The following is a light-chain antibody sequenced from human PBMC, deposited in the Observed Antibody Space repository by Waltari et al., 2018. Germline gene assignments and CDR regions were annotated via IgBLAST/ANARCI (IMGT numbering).Light chain of an antibody. Sequence: QSVLPQPPSASGTPGPRVTISCSGSYSNIGSNCVPWYQQLHGTAPKLLISSINYLPSGVLDRFSGSKSGTSASLAISGLQSEDEADYCCATWDDRLTGVVFGGGTRVTVL. CDR2: SIN. J-gene: IGLJ2*01. CDR1: YSNIGSNC. V-gene: IGLV1-44*01. CDR3: ATWDDRLTGVV.